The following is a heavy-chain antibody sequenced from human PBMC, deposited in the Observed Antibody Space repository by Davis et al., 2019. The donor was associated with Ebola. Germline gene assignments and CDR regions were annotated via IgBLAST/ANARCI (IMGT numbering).Heavy chain of an antibody. Sequence: GESLKISCAASGFTFSSYWMHWVRQAPGKGLVWVSRINSDGSSTSYADSVKGRFTISRDNAKNTLYLQMNSLRAEDTAVYYCARGHSSGWYSYYYGMDVWGQGTTVTVSS. CDR2: INSDGSST. CDR1: GFTFSSYW. J-gene: IGHJ6*02. V-gene: IGHV3-74*01. D-gene: IGHD6-19*01. CDR3: ARGHSSGWYSYYYGMDV.